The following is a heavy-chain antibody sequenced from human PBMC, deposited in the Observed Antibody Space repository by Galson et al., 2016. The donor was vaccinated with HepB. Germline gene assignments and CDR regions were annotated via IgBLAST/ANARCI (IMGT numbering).Heavy chain of an antibody. Sequence: SLRLSCAASGFSFSSYSMNWVRQAPGKGLEWVSYITDSSSIIYYADSVKGRFTISRDNAKNSLYLQMNSLRDEDTAVYYCAREGNGDYDEAFDFWGQGTMVTVSS. CDR3: AREGNGDYDEAFDF. CDR1: GFSFSSYS. J-gene: IGHJ3*01. V-gene: IGHV3-48*02. D-gene: IGHD4-17*01. CDR2: ITDSSSII.